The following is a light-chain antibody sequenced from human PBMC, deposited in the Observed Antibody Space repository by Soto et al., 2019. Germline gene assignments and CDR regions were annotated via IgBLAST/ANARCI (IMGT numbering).Light chain of an antibody. CDR3: QQYYTTPPT. CDR1: QSVLYSSNNKNY. J-gene: IGKJ3*01. V-gene: IGKV4-1*01. Sequence: DIVMTQSPDSLAVSLGERATINCKSSQSVLYSSNNKNYLAWYQQKPGQPPKLLIYWASTRESGVPDRFSGRGSGTEFTLTISSLQAEDVAVYYCQQYYTTPPTFGPGTKVDFK. CDR2: WAS.